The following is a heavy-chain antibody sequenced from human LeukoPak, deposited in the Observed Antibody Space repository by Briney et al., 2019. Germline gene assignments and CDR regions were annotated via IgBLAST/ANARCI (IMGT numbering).Heavy chain of an antibody. CDR1: GFTFSSYA. V-gene: IGHV3-30*04. Sequence: PGGSLRLSCAASGFTFSSYAMHWVRQAPGKGLEWVAVISYDGSNKYYADSVKGRFTISRDNSKNTLYLQMNSLRAEDTAVYYCARDFVVAGTIFDYWGQGTLVTVSS. CDR3: ARDFVVAGTIFDY. J-gene: IGHJ4*02. CDR2: ISYDGSNK. D-gene: IGHD2-15*01.